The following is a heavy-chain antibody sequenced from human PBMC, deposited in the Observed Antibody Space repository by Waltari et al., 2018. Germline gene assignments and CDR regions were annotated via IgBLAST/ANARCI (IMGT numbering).Heavy chain of an antibody. CDR1: GASVRIDNYY. D-gene: IGHD4-17*01. V-gene: IGHV4-61*01. J-gene: IGHJ4*02. CDR3: ARTTNGDYFGDY. Sequence: QVQLQESGPGLVTPSETLSLICTVSGASVRIDNYYWSWIRQPPGKGLEWIGYTYFSGTSNYNPSLKSRVTISVDTSKNQFSLHLTSVTAADTAVYYCARTTNGDYFGDYWGQGTLFTVSS. CDR2: TYFSGTS.